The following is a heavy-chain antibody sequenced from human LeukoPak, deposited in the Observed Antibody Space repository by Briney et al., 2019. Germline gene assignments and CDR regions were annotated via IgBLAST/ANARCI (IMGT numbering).Heavy chain of an antibody. Sequence: ASVKVSCKASGYTFTGYYLHWVRQAPGQGLEWMGWINPNSDGTYYTQRFQGRVTMTRDTSISTAYMELSRLRSDDTAVYYCARDVRLPLYSSSWYWVYWGQGTLVTVSS. CDR1: GYTFTGYY. CDR3: ARDVRLPLYSSSWYWVY. D-gene: IGHD6-13*01. CDR2: INPNSDGT. V-gene: IGHV1-2*02. J-gene: IGHJ4*02.